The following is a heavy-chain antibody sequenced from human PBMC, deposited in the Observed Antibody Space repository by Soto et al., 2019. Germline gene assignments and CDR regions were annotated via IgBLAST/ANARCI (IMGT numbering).Heavy chain of an antibody. Sequence: SVKVSCKVSGYTLTELSMHWVRQAPGQGLEWVGGIIPLFGTASYAQKFQGRVTITADESTSTVYMELSSLRSEDTAVYYCARGRTLATYYDFWSGYSSPHYYYYGMDVWGQGTTVTVSS. CDR1: GYTLTELS. D-gene: IGHD3-3*01. CDR3: ARGRTLATYYDFWSGYSSPHYYYYGMDV. V-gene: IGHV1-69*13. J-gene: IGHJ6*02. CDR2: IIPLFGTA.